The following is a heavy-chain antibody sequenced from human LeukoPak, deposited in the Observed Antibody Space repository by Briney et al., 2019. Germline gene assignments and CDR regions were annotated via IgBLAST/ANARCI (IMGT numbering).Heavy chain of an antibody. D-gene: IGHD4-17*01. J-gene: IGHJ4*02. CDR3: AKGAGTTIRYYFDY. CDR1: GFTFYDYG. CDR2: ISGSGLST. Sequence: GGSLRLSCAASGFTFYDYGMTWVRQAPGKGLEWVSTISGSGLSTYYADSVKGRFTISRDNSNNTVFLQMNSLRAEDTAVYYCAKGAGTTIRYYFDYWGQGNLVTVSS. V-gene: IGHV3-23*01.